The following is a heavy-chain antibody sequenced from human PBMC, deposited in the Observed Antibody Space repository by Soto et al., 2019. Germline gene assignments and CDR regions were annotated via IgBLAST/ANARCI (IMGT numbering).Heavy chain of an antibody. D-gene: IGHD5-12*01. Sequence: QVQLVESGGGVVQPGRSLKLSCAASGFTFSNYGMHWVRQAPGKGLQWVAVTWYDGSKHHYADSVKGRFTISRDNSRNALYLQMHSLRVEDTGVYYCANIRGYSGYDAPISYLYGMDVWGQGTKVTVSS. CDR3: ANIRGYSGYDAPISYLYGMDV. J-gene: IGHJ6*02. CDR2: TWYDGSKH. V-gene: IGHV3-33*06. CDR1: GFTFSNYG.